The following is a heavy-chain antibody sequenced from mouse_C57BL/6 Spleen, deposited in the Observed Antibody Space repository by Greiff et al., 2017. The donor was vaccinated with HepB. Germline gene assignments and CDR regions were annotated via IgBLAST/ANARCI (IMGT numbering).Heavy chain of an antibody. CDR3: TRFNTTVVATDYAMDY. D-gene: IGHD1-1*01. V-gene: IGHV1-15*01. Sequence: QVQLQQSGAELVRPGASVTLSCKASGYTFTDYEMHWVKQTPVHGLEWIGAIDPETGGTAYNQKFKGKAILTADKSSSTAYMELRSLTSEDSAVYYCTRFNTTVVATDYAMDYWGQGTSVTVSS. CDR2: IDPETGGT. CDR1: GYTFTDYE. J-gene: IGHJ4*01.